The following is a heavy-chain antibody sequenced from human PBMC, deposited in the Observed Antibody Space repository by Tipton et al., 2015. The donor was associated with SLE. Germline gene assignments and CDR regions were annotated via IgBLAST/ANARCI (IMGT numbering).Heavy chain of an antibody. Sequence: TLSLTCTVSGGSISSSSYYCGWIRQPPGKGLEWIGSIYYSGSSYYNPSLKSRVTISVDTSKNQFSLKLSSVTAADTAVYYCARQGIAAAAGSGFDIWGQGTMVTVSS. J-gene: IGHJ3*02. V-gene: IGHV4-39*07. CDR3: ARQGIAAAAGSGFDI. D-gene: IGHD6-13*01. CDR2: IYYSGSS. CDR1: GGSISSSSYY.